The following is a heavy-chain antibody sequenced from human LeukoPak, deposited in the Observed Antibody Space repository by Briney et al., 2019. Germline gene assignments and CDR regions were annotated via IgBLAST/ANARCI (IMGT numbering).Heavy chain of an antibody. J-gene: IGHJ5*02. D-gene: IGHD2-15*01. CDR2: INHSGST. Sequence: SETLSLTCAVYGGSFSGYYWSWIRQPPGKGLEWIGEINHSGSTNYNPSLKSRVTISVDKSKNQFSLKLSSVTAADTAVYYCARDMGYCSGGSCYYWFDPWGQGTLVTVSS. V-gene: IGHV4-34*01. CDR3: ARDMGYCSGGSCYYWFDP. CDR1: GGSFSGYY.